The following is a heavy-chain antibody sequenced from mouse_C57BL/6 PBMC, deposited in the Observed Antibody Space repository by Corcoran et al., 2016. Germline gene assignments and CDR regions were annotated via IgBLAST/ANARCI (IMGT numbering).Heavy chain of an antibody. V-gene: IGHV9-3*01. CDR3: ARRAAQARAYFDY. Sequence: QIQLVQSGPELKKPGETVKISCKASGYTFTTYGMSWVKQAPGKGLKWMGWINTYSGVPTYADDFKGRFAFSLETSASTAYLQINNLKNEDTATYFCARRAAQARAYFDYWGQGTTLTVSS. D-gene: IGHD3-2*02. J-gene: IGHJ2*01. CDR1: GYTFTTYG. CDR2: INTYSGVP.